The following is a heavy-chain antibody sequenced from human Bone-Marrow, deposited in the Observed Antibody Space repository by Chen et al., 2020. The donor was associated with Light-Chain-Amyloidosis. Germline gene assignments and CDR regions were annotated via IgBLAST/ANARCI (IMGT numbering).Heavy chain of an antibody. CDR1: GFTFDVXX. Sequence: EVQLVESGGVVVQPGGALSLSCAGSGFTFDVXXMYWVRQVPGKGLEWVSLISWDGRSTYYADSVKGRFTISRDNSKNSLYLQMNSLRTEDTALYYCVKDIEQYQLLFGLGYWGQGTLVTVSS. CDR2: ISWDGRST. D-gene: IGHD2-2*01. V-gene: IGHV3-43*01. J-gene: IGHJ4*02. CDR3: VKDIEQYQLLFGLGY.